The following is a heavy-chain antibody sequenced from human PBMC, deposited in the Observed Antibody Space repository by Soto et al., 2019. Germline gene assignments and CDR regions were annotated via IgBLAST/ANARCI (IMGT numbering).Heavy chain of an antibody. CDR3: GTDMAHSSDITACYWDY. CDR1: GYTFVTYG. CDR2: ISAYNGNT. D-gene: IGHD1-20*01. Sequence: ASVKVSCKASGYTFVTYGISWVRQAPGQGLEWMGWISAYNGNTNYAQKLQGRVTMTTDTSTSTAYMELRSLIADDTAVYYCGTDMAHSSDITACYWDYWRRGTMVTVSS. V-gene: IGHV1-18*01. J-gene: IGHJ4*01.